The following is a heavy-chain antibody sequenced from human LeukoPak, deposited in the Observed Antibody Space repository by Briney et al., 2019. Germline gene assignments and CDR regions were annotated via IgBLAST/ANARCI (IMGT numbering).Heavy chain of an antibody. D-gene: IGHD3-3*01. CDR2: ISSRSTST. CDR3: AKNFLGRWAHY. V-gene: IGHV3-48*01. CDR1: GFTFSSYC. Sequence: GGSLRLSCAAFGFTFSSYCMNWVRQAPGRGLEGVSYISSRSTSTYYAGSVKDRFTISRDNDKNSLSLHLNSLRAEATAVFYCAKNFLGRWAHYWGEGTLVTVSS. J-gene: IGHJ4*02.